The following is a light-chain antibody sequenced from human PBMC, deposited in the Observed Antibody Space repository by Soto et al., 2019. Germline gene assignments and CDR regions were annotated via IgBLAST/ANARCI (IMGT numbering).Light chain of an antibody. CDR1: KLGDKY. CDR3: QAWDSSTAF. V-gene: IGLV3-1*01. CDR2: QDS. J-gene: IGLJ1*01. Sequence: SYELTQPPSVSVSTGQTASITCSGDKLGDKYACWYQQKPGQSPVLVIYQDSKRPSGIPERFSSSNSGNTATLTISGTQAMDEADYYCQAWDSSTAFFGTGTKVTVL.